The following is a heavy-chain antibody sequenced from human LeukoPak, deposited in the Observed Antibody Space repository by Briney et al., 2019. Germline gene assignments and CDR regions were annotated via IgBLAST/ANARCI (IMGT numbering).Heavy chain of an antibody. CDR3: AKGAGGVITFFDY. Sequence: GGSLRLSCAASGFTFSSYAMSWVRQAPGKGLEWVSVIRSSGSSTYYADSVRGRFTISRDNSKNLLFLRMNSLRDEDTAIYYCAKGAGGVITFFDYWGQGSLVTVSS. V-gene: IGHV3-23*01. CDR2: IRSSGSST. D-gene: IGHD3-3*01. CDR1: GFTFSSYA. J-gene: IGHJ4*02.